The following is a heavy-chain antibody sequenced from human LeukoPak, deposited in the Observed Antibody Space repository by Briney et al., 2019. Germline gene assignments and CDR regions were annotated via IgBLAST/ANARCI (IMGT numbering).Heavy chain of an antibody. CDR1: GYTFTSYD. Sequence: GASVKVSCKASGYTFTSYDMHWVRQAPGQGLEWMGIINPSGGSTSHAQKFPGRVTMTRDTSTSTVYMELSSLRSEDTAVYYCARDLPHCSGGSCYASYYFDYWGQGTLVTVSS. J-gene: IGHJ4*02. CDR3: ARDLPHCSGGSCYASYYFDY. V-gene: IGHV1-46*01. CDR2: INPSGGST. D-gene: IGHD2-15*01.